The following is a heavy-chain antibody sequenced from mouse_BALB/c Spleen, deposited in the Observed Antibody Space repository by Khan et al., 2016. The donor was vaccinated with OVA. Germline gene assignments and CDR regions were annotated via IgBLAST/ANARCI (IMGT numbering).Heavy chain of an antibody. D-gene: IGHD1-1*01. Sequence: QVQLKQSGTELAKPGASVKMSCKASGYTFTSYWMHWVKQRPRQGLEWIGYINPSTGYTEYNQRFKDKATLTADKSSSTAYMQLSSLTSEESAVYYCANHGSSSAWLTYWGQGTLVTVSA. V-gene: IGHV1-7*01. CDR1: GYTFTSYW. CDR2: INPSTGYT. J-gene: IGHJ3*01. CDR3: ANHGSSSAWLTY.